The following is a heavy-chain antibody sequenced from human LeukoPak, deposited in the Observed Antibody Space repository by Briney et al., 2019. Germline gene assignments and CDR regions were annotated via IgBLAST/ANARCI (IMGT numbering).Heavy chain of an antibody. J-gene: IGHJ4*02. V-gene: IGHV4-59*01. CDR1: GGSLDSFY. Sequence: PSETLSLTCTVSGGSLDSFYWSWIRQPLGKGMEYIGYIYYSGTTKYDPSLKGRVTISVDMSKNQFSLKLISVTAADTAVYYCARDPPGKGALDFWGQGTLVTVSS. D-gene: IGHD3-16*01. CDR2: IYYSGTT. CDR3: ARDPPGKGALDF.